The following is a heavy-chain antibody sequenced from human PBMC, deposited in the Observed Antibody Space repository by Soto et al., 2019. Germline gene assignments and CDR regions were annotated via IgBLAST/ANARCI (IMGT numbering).Heavy chain of an antibody. Sequence: GGCMRLSWSPSGFTPSHYWMSWVRQAPGQGLEWVASIKQDGSVKHYVDSVKGRFTISRDNAEKSLHLQRNSLRAEDTAVYDCANLRGDYTVFDYGGQGA. V-gene: IGHV3-7*03. D-gene: IGHD4-17*01. J-gene: IGHJ4*02. CDR1: GFTPSHYW. CDR3: ANLRGDYTVFDY. CDR2: IKQDGSVK.